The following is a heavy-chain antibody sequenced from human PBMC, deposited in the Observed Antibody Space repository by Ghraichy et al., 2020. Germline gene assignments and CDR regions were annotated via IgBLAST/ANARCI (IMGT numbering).Heavy chain of an antibody. D-gene: IGHD3-3*01. Sequence: SQTLSLTCTVSGGSISSSSYYWGWIRQPPGKGLEWIGSIYYSGSTYYNPSLKSRVTISVDTSKNQFSLKLSSVTAADTAVYYCARAIYYDFWSGYCHFDYWGQGTLVTVSS. CDR1: GGSISSSSYY. V-gene: IGHV4-39*01. J-gene: IGHJ4*02. CDR3: ARAIYYDFWSGYCHFDY. CDR2: IYYSGST.